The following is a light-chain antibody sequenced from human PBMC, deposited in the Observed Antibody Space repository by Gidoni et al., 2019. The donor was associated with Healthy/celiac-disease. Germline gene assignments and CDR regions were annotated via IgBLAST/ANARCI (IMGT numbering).Light chain of an antibody. CDR3: QQYTQELT. Sequence: VMTQSPATLSVSPGERATLSCRASQSVSSNLAWYQQKPGQAPRLLIYGASTRATGIPARFSGSGSGTEFPLTISSLQSEDFAVYYCQQYTQELTFGGGTKVEIK. CDR2: GAS. CDR1: QSVSSN. J-gene: IGKJ4*01. V-gene: IGKV3-15*01.